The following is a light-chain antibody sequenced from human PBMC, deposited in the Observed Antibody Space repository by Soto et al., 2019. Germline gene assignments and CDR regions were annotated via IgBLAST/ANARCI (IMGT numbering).Light chain of an antibody. V-gene: IGKV3-20*01. Sequence: EVVMTQSPATLSVSPGERATLSCRASQSVSSNLVWYQQKPGQAPRLLIYGASSRATGIPDRFSGSGSGTDFTLTISRLEPEDFAVYYCHQYDSSPLTFGGGTKVEIK. J-gene: IGKJ4*01. CDR3: HQYDSSPLT. CDR1: QSVSSN. CDR2: GAS.